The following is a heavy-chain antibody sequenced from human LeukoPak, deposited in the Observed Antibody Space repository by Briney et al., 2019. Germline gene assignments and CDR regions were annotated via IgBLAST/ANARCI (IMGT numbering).Heavy chain of an antibody. Sequence: PGGSLRLSCAASGFTFSSYAMSWVRQAPGKGLEWVSAISSNTGRTYYADSVKGRFTISRDNSKNTLYLQMNSLRAEDTAVYYCAKAYCSSTSCYADHWGQGTLVTVSS. CDR3: AKAYCSSTSCYADH. CDR1: GFTFSSYA. CDR2: ISSNTGRT. D-gene: IGHD2-2*01. V-gene: IGHV3-23*01. J-gene: IGHJ4*02.